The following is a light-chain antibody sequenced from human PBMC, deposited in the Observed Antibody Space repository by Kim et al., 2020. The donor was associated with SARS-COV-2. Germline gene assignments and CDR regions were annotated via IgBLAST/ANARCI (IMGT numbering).Light chain of an antibody. J-gene: IGLJ1*01. CDR3: CSYTNIGTYV. CDR2: EVN. Sequence: QSALTQPASVSGSPGQSITISCTGASSDVGSYNLVSWFQQHPGKAPKLMLYEVNKRPSGISNRFSGSKSGNTASLTISGLQAEDEADYYCCSYTNIGTYVLGTGTKVTVL. CDR1: SSDVGSYNL. V-gene: IGLV2-23*02.